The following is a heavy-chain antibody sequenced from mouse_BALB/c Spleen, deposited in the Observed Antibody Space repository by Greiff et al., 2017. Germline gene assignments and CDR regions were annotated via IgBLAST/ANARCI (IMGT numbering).Heavy chain of an antibody. CDR2: ISSGSSTI. J-gene: IGHJ4*01. D-gene: IGHD1-1*01. CDR3: ARTHYYGSSPYAMDY. V-gene: IGHV5-17*02. Sequence: EVNVVESGGGLVQPGGSRKLSCAASGFTFSSFGMHWVRQAPEKGLEWVAYISSGSSTIYYADTVKGRFTISRDNPKNTLFLQMTSLRSEDTAMYYCARTHYYGSSPYAMDYWGQGTSVTVSS. CDR1: GFTFSSFG.